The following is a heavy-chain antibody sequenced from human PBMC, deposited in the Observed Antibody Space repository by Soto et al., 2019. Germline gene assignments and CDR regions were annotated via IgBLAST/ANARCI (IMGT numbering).Heavy chain of an antibody. V-gene: IGHV1-3*01. CDR1: GYNFTAYA. D-gene: IGHD3-22*01. J-gene: IGHJ4*02. CDR3: ASLGPCDSSAFPRPYNY. CDR2: INGGNDKT. Sequence: ASVKVSCKASGYNFTAYAIYWVRQAPRQRLEWLGRINGGNDKTGYSQRFQGRLSITKKTSAITAFMELSNLRSEDTAVYYCASLGPCDSSAFPRPYNYCRQGPLVILSS.